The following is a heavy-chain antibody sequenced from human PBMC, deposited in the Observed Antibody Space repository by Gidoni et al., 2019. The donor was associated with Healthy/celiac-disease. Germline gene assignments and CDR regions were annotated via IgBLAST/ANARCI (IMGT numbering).Heavy chain of an antibody. J-gene: IGHJ3*02. CDR3: ARDLELVAFDI. CDR2: ISSSNNYI. D-gene: IGHD2-15*01. Sequence: KGLEWVSSISSSNNYIYYADSVKGRFTISRNNAKNSMYLQMNRLRAEDTAVYYCARDLELVAFDIWGQGTMVTVSS. V-gene: IGHV3-21*01.